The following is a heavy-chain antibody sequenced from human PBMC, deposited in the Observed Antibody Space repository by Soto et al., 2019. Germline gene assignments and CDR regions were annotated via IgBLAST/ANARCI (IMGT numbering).Heavy chain of an antibody. CDR1: GFTFSSYG. Sequence: GGSLTLACAASGFTFSSYGMNWVRQAPGKGLEWVSSIGTSGSYIYDTDSVKGRFTISRDNTKDSLYLQMNSLRAEDTAIYYCARGSAFIGLDYWGQGTPVTVSS. J-gene: IGHJ4*02. CDR2: IGTSGSYI. D-gene: IGHD1-26*01. CDR3: ARGSAFIGLDY. V-gene: IGHV3-21*01.